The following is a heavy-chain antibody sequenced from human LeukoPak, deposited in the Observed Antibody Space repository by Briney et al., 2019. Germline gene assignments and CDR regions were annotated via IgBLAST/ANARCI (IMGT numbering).Heavy chain of an antibody. D-gene: IGHD6-13*01. CDR2: ISGRGRSI. J-gene: IGHJ4*02. CDR1: GFTFSDYH. Sequence: PGGSLLLSCAASGFTFSDYHMTWIRQAPGKGLEWVSDISGRGRSIYYADSVKGRFTISRDNAKNSLYLQLNSLRVEDTAVYYCARGSSPPDYWGQGTLVTVSS. V-gene: IGHV3-11*01. CDR3: ARGSSPPDY.